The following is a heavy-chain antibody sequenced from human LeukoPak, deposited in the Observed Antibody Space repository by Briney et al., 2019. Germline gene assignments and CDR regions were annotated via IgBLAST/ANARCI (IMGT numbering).Heavy chain of an antibody. J-gene: IGHJ4*02. CDR1: GGSISPYY. CDR2: IFHSGIT. Sequence: SETLSLTCSVSGGSISPYYWSWFRQPPGKGLEWIGYIFHSGITTYNPSLKSRVTISLDSSKNQFFLRLTSVTVADTAMYYCARAETLAAIYFDFWGQGSLVTVSS. CDR3: ARAETLAAIYFDF. V-gene: IGHV4-59*01. D-gene: IGHD6-25*01.